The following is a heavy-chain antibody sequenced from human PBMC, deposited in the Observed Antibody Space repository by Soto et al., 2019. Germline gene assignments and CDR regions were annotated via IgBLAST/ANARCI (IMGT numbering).Heavy chain of an antibody. CDR1: GGSVSSGRYY. D-gene: IGHD5-12*01. CDR3: ARGQSGYDWEYFDY. V-gene: IGHV4-61*01. CDR2: LYYSGST. J-gene: IGHJ4*02. Sequence: SETLSLTCTVSGGSVSSGRYYWTWIRQPPGKGLEWIGYLYYSGSTNYNPSLKSRVTISKDTSRKHFSLKLSSVTAADTAVYYCARGQSGYDWEYFDYWGQGTQVTVSS.